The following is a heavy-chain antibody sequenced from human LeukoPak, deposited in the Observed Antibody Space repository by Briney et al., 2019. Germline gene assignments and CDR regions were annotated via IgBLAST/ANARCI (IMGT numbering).Heavy chain of an antibody. J-gene: IGHJ6*02. CDR3: ARGGATVTTYGYYYYYGMDV. CDR1: GFTFSSYE. Sequence: GGSLRLSCAASGFTFSSYEMNWVRQAPGKGLEWVSYISSSGSTIYYADSVKGRFTISRDNAKNSLYLQMNSLRAADTAVYYCARGGATVTTYGYYYYYGMDVWGQGTTVTVSS. D-gene: IGHD4-17*01. V-gene: IGHV3-48*03. CDR2: ISSSGSTI.